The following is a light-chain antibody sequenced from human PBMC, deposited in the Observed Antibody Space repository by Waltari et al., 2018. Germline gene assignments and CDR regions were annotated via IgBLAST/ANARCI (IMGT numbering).Light chain of an antibody. CDR2: WAS. Sequence: DLVMTQSPDSLAVSLGERATINCKSSRTVLYDSNNKNYLAWYQQKPGQPPNLLIYWASTRKSGVPDRFSGSGSGTDFTLTISTLQAEDVAVYYCHQYYNTPYSYGQGTKLEIK. CDR3: HQYYNTPYS. V-gene: IGKV4-1*01. J-gene: IGKJ2*03. CDR1: RTVLYDSNNKNY.